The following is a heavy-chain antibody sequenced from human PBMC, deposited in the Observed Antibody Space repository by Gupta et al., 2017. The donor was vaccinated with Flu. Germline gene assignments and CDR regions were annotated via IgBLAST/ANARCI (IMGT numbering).Heavy chain of an antibody. J-gene: IGHJ6*02. CDR3: ARIYSSGWRGSYYGMDV. V-gene: IGHV1-18*01. Sequence: QVQLVQSGAEVKKPGASVKVSCKASGYTFTSYGISWVRQAPGQGLEWMGWISAYNGNTNYAQKLQGRVTMTTDTSTSTAYMELRSLRSDDTAVYYCARIYSSGWRGSYYGMDVWGQGTTVTVSS. CDR1: GYTFTSYG. CDR2: ISAYNGNT. D-gene: IGHD6-19*01.